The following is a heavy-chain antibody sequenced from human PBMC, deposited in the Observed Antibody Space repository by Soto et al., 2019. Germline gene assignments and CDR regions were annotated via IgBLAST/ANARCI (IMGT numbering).Heavy chain of an antibody. CDR2: MAYSGPN. Sequence: QVQLQESGPGLVKPSQTLSLTCTVSGGSISSGGYFWSWIRQRPGKGLEWIGYMAYSGPNHYNPSLKSPATISVDTPENQFFLKLRSVTAADTAVYFCASGPNSYDISGYFETWGQGTLVTVSS. D-gene: IGHD3-22*01. CDR3: ASGPNSYDISGYFET. V-gene: IGHV4-31*01. J-gene: IGHJ5*02. CDR1: GGSISSGGYF.